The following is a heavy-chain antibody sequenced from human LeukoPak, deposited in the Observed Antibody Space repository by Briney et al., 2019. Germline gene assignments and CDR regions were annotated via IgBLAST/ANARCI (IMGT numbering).Heavy chain of an antibody. CDR1: GFTVSSNY. D-gene: IGHD6-13*01. Sequence: PGGSLRLSCAASGFTVSSNYMSWVSQAPGKGLEWVSVIYSGGTTNYADSVKGRFTISRDNSKNTLFLQMNSLRAEDTAVYYCARGGYSSSWYHFDYWGQGTLVTVSS. CDR3: ARGGYSSSWYHFDY. V-gene: IGHV3-53*01. J-gene: IGHJ4*02. CDR2: IYSGGTT.